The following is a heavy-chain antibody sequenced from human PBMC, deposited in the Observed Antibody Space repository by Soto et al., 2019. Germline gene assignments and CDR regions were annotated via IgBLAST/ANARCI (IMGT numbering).Heavy chain of an antibody. V-gene: IGHV1-2*04. Sequence: ASVKVSCKASGYTFTGYYMHWVRQAPGQGLEWMGWINPNSGGTNYAQKFQGWVTMTRDTSISTAYMELSRLRSDDTAVYYCARDFGVVTLYGTDVWGQGTTVTVSS. CDR1: GYTFTGYY. D-gene: IGHD3-3*01. CDR2: INPNSGGT. J-gene: IGHJ6*02. CDR3: ARDFGVVTLYGTDV.